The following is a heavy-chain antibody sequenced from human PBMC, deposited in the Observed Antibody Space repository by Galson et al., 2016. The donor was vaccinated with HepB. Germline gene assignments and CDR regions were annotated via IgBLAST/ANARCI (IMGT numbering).Heavy chain of an antibody. CDR2: INGDGSST. Sequence: SLRLSCAASGFTFSSYWMHWVRQAPGKGLVWVSRINGDGSSTTYADSVKGRFTISRDNAKNTLYLQMNSLRAGDTAVYYCAVGNDPFDYWGQGTLVTVSS. D-gene: IGHD1-1*01. V-gene: IGHV3-74*01. J-gene: IGHJ4*02. CDR1: GFTFSSYW. CDR3: AVGNDPFDY.